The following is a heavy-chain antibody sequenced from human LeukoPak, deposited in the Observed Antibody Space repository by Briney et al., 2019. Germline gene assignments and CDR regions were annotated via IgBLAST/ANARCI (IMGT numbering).Heavy chain of an antibody. CDR1: GGSISSNDYS. D-gene: IGHD4-23*01. CDR2: IYHGGST. CDR3: ARAPYGGNSAFDY. V-gene: IGHV4-30-2*06. J-gene: IGHJ4*02. Sequence: SETLSLTCAVSGGSISSNDYSWSWIRQSPGKGLEWIGYIYHGGSTYYNPSLKSRVTISVDRSKNQFSLKLTSVTAADTAVYYCARAPYGGNSAFDYWGQGTLVTVSS.